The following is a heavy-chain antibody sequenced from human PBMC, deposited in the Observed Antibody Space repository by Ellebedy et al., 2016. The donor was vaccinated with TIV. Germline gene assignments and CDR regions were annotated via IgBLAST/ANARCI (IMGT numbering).Heavy chain of an antibody. J-gene: IGHJ5*02. CDR2: ISYDGSNK. CDR3: ARPGMAVAGTRFFDP. CDR1: GFPFDSYV. V-gene: IGHV3-30*04. D-gene: IGHD6-19*01. Sequence: GESLKISCAASGFPFDSYVMNWVRQAPGKGLEWVALISYDGSNKYFADSVKGRFTISRDDSKSTLYLQMNSLRAEDTAVYYCARPGMAVAGTRFFDPWGQGTLVTVSS.